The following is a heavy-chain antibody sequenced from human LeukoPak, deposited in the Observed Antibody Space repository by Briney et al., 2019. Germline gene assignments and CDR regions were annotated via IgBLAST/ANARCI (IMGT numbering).Heavy chain of an antibody. CDR2: ISGSGGST. Sequence: PGGSLRLSCAASVFTFSSYAMSWVRQAPGTGLEWVSAISGSGGSTYYADSVKGRFTISRDNSNNTLYLQMNSLRAQDQAGYYCSKSAPHYLGLRSKYYYYYMEVWGKGTTVTVS. J-gene: IGHJ6*03. CDR3: SKSAPHYLGLRSKYYYYYMEV. CDR1: VFTFSSYA. D-gene: IGHD2-15*01. V-gene: IGHV3-23*01.